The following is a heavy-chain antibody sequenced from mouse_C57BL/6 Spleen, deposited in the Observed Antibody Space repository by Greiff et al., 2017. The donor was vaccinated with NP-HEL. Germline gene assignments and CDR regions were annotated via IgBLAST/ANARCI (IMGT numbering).Heavy chain of an antibody. CDR1: GFTFSSYA. V-gene: IGHV5-4*03. J-gene: IGHJ2*01. CDR3: ARGLDSSGYVDFDY. D-gene: IGHD3-2*02. Sequence: EVNVVESGGGLVKPGGSLKLSCAASGFTFSSYAMSWVRQTPEKRLEWVATISDGGSYTYYPDNVKGRFTISRDNAKNNLYLQMSHLKSEDTAMYYCARGLDSSGYVDFDYWGQGTTLTVSS. CDR2: ISDGGSYT.